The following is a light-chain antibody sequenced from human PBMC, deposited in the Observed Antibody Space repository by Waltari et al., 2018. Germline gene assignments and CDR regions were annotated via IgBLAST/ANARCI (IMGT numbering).Light chain of an antibody. J-gene: IGLJ1*01. V-gene: IGLV4-69*01. CDR2: LNSDGTY. CDR3: QAWGTGIV. Sequence: QLVLTQSPSASASLGASVKLTCTLSSGHSTYAIAWHQQQPEKGPRYLMKLNSDGTYTKGDGIPDRFSGSSSGAERYLTISSRQSEDAADYYCQAWGTGIVFGTGTKVTVL. CDR1: SGHSTYA.